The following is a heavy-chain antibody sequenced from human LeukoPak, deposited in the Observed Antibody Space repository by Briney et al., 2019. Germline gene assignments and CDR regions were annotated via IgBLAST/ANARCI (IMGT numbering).Heavy chain of an antibody. J-gene: IGHJ4*02. CDR3: GKDGIARGSGSYLDY. CDR2: ISYDGTKK. V-gene: IGHV3-30*18. D-gene: IGHD3-10*01. CDR1: GFTFSSYA. Sequence: GGSLRLSCAASGFTFSSYAMHWVRQAPGKGRGWGAIISYDGTKKDYADPVKGRFTISRDNSKNTLSLQMSSLRPEDTAVYYCGKDGIARGSGSYLDYWGQGTPVTVSS.